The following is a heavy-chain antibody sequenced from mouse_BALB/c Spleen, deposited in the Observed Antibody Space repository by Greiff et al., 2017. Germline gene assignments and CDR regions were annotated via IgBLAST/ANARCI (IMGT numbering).Heavy chain of an antibody. CDR2: INSNGGST. J-gene: IGHJ2*01. CDR1: GFTFSSYG. D-gene: IGHD4-1*01. Sequence: EVQGVESGGGLVQPGGSLKLSCAASGFTFSSYGMSWVRQTPDKRLELVATINSNGGSTYYPDSVKGRFTISRDNAKNTLYLQMSSLKSEDTAMYYCARDNWDFDYWGQGTTLTVSS. V-gene: IGHV5-6-3*01. CDR3: ARDNWDFDY.